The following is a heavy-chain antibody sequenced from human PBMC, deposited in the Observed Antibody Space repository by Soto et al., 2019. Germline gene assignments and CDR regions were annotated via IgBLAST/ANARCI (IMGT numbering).Heavy chain of an antibody. D-gene: IGHD6-13*01. V-gene: IGHV1-18*01. J-gene: IGHJ5*02. CDR3: ARVWTAPYSGSCYADNWFDP. Sequence: QVQLVQSGAEVKKPGASVKVSCKASGYTFTSYGISWVRQAPGQGLEWMGWISAYNGNTNYAQKLQGRVTMTTDTSTSTASMELRNLRSDDTAVYYWARVWTAPYSGSCYADNWFDPWGQGTLVTVSS. CDR2: ISAYNGNT. CDR1: GYTFTSYG.